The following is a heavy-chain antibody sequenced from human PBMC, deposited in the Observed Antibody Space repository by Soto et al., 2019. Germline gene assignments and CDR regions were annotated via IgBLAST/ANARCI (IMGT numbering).Heavy chain of an antibody. CDR2: INWNSGTT. CDR3: VKDDGTYGGHRLGGFDM. Sequence: EVQLVESGGGLVQPGRSLRLSCAASGFKFELHAMHWVRQAPGKGLEWVSGINWNSGTTGYADSVKGRFTISRDNARNSVYLQMDSLRPEDTAFYYCVKDDGTYGGHRLGGFDMWGQGTLVTVSS. D-gene: IGHD4-17*01. CDR1: GFKFELHA. V-gene: IGHV3-9*01. J-gene: IGHJ3*02.